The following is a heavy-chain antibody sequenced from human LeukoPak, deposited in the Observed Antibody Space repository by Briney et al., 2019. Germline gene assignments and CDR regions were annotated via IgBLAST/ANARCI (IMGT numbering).Heavy chain of an antibody. CDR1: GGTFSSYA. D-gene: IGHD6-6*01. Sequence: SVKVSCKASGGTFSSYAISWVRQAPGQGLEWMGRIIPIFGIANYAQKFQGRVTITADKSTSTAYMELSSLRSEDTAVYYCARDVSIAAQSPPGRYWGQGSLVTVSS. CDR2: IIPIFGIA. CDR3: ARDVSIAAQSPPGRY. V-gene: IGHV1-69*04. J-gene: IGHJ4*01.